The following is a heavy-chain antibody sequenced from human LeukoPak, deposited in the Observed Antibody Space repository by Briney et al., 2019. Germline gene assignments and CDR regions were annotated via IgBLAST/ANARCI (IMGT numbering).Heavy chain of an antibody. Sequence: GASVKVSCKASGYTFTGYYMHWVRQAPGQGLEWMGWINPNSGGTNYAQKFQGRVTMTRDTSISTAYTELSRLRSDDTAVYYCARDHGVLRFLEWLPMLNYWGQGTLVTVSS. D-gene: IGHD3-3*01. J-gene: IGHJ4*02. CDR1: GYTFTGYY. V-gene: IGHV1-2*02. CDR2: INPNSGGT. CDR3: ARDHGVLRFLEWLPMLNY.